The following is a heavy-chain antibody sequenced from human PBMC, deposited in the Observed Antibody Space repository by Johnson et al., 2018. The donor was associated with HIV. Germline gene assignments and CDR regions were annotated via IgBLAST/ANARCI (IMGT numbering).Heavy chain of an antibody. CDR3: ARDPGYSSFDI. Sequence: VQLVESGGGLVQPGGSLRLSCAASAFTFSNYWMSWVRQVPGKGLEFVANIKEDESEKSYVESVKGRFTISRDNANNLMYLQMSSLRAEDTAVYYCARDPGYSSFDIWGQGAMVIVSS. D-gene: IGHD6-13*01. V-gene: IGHV3-7*05. CDR2: IKEDESEK. J-gene: IGHJ3*02. CDR1: AFTFSNYW.